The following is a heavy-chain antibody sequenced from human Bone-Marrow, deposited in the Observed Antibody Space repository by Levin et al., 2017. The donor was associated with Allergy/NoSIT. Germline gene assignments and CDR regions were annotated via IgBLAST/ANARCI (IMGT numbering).Heavy chain of an antibody. CDR1: GYPFTNYY. Sequence: ASVKVSCKASGYPFTNYYMHWLRQAPGQGLQWMGLINPSGGSTTYAQNFQGRVTMTRDTSTGTVYMELISLTYEDTSIYYCARGNRIPSAGTGWFDPWGQGTLVSVSS. CDR3: ARGNRIPSAGTGWFDP. CDR2: INPSGGST. J-gene: IGHJ5*02. D-gene: IGHD6-13*01. V-gene: IGHV1-46*01.